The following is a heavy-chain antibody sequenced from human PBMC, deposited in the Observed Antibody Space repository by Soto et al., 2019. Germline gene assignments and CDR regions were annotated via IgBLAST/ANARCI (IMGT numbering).Heavy chain of an antibody. V-gene: IGHV3-33*01. Sequence: QVQLAESGGGVVQPGRSLRLSCAASGLPFSASGMHWVRQAPGKGLEWVAMIGSDGSKEYYADSVKGRFTITRDNSKNMVFLQMDSLRAEDTAVYYCARDKGTTCLDTWGQGNMVTVSS. CDR1: GLPFSASG. CDR3: ARDKGTTCLDT. J-gene: IGHJ5*02. CDR2: IGSDGSKE. D-gene: IGHD1-26*01.